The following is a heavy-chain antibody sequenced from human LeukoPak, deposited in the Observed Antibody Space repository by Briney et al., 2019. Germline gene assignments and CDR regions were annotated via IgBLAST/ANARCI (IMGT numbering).Heavy chain of an antibody. D-gene: IGHD1-14*01. CDR1: GFTFSSYW. Sequence: GGSLRLSCAASGFTFSSYWMTWVRQAPGKGLEWVANIKQDGSDEYYVDSVKGRFTISRDNAKNSLYLQMNSLRAEDTAVYYCARGIQTGVDWFDPWGQGTLVTVSS. J-gene: IGHJ5*02. CDR3: ARGIQTGVDWFDP. CDR2: IKQDGSDE. V-gene: IGHV3-7*01.